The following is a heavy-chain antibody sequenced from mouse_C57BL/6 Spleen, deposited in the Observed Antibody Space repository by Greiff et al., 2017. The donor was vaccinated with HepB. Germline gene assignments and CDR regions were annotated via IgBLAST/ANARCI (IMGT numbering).Heavy chain of an antibody. Sequence: EVQLVESGPELVKPGASVKMSCKASGYTFTDYNMHWVKQSHGKSLEWIGYINPNNGGTSYNQKFKGKATLTVNKSSSTAYMELRSLTSEDSAVYYCARSLYSNYVAWFAYWGQGTLVTVSA. V-gene: IGHV1-22*01. J-gene: IGHJ3*01. CDR2: INPNNGGT. CDR3: ARSLYSNYVAWFAY. CDR1: GYTFTDYN. D-gene: IGHD2-5*01.